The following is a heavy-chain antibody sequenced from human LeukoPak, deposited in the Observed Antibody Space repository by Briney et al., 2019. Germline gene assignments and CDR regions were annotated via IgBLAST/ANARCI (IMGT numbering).Heavy chain of an antibody. Sequence: ASVKVSCKASGYTFTSYDINWVRQATGQGLEWMGWMNPNSGNTGCAQKFQGRVTITRNTSISTAYMELSSLRSEDTAVYYCARGGYSSSSSGFDYWGQGTLVTVSS. CDR3: ARGGYSSSSSGFDY. V-gene: IGHV1-8*03. D-gene: IGHD6-6*01. CDR1: GYTFTSYD. J-gene: IGHJ4*02. CDR2: MNPNSGNT.